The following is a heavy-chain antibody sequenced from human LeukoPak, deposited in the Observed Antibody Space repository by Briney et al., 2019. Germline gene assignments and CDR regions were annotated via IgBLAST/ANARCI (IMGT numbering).Heavy chain of an antibody. CDR1: GVTVSSNY. CDR2: IYPGGTT. Sequence: GGSLRLSCEVSGVTVSSNYMIWVRQARGKGLEWLSIIYPGGTTHYAESVKGRFSISRDDSKNTLYFQMDNLRVDDTALYWCARGSMFGAPDFWGQGTRVTVSS. V-gene: IGHV3-53*01. J-gene: IGHJ4*02. D-gene: IGHD3-16*01. CDR3: ARGSMFGAPDF.